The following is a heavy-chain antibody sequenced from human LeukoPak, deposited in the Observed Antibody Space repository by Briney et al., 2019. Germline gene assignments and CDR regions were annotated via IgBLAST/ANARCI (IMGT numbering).Heavy chain of an antibody. V-gene: IGHV4-59*01. Sequence: SETLSLTCTVSGGSISNYYWSWIRQPPGKGLEWIGYIYSSGSTNYNPSLKGRVTISVDTSKNQFSLKLSSVTAADTAVYYCVRDHYYNSSGYTFGYWGQGTLVTVSS. J-gene: IGHJ4*02. CDR3: VRDHYYNSSGYTFGY. D-gene: IGHD3-22*01. CDR1: GGSISNYY. CDR2: IYSSGST.